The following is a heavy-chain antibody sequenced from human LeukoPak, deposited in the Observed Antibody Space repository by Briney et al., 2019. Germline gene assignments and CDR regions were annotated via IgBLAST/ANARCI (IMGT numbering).Heavy chain of an antibody. CDR1: GFTFSSYG. V-gene: IGHV3-30*03. CDR2: ISYDGSNK. Sequence: GGSLRLSCAASGFTFSSYGMHWVRQAPGKGLEWVAVISYDGSNKYYADSVKGRFTISRDNSKNTLYLQMNSLRAEDTAVYYCARVLAYSGSYEDYWGQGTLVTVSS. D-gene: IGHD1-26*01. J-gene: IGHJ4*02. CDR3: ARVLAYSGSYEDY.